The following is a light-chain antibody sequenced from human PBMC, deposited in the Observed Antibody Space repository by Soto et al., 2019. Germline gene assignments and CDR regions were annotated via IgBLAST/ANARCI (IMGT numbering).Light chain of an antibody. Sequence: QSALTQPPSASGSPGQSVTISCTGTSSDVGGSDYVSWYQHHPGKAPKLMIYDVSKRPSGVPDRFSGSKSGNMASLTVSGLQADAEADYYCISHVGHSNVFGTGTNLTVL. CDR1: SSDVGGSDY. V-gene: IGLV2-8*01. CDR2: DVS. J-gene: IGLJ1*01. CDR3: ISHVGHSNV.